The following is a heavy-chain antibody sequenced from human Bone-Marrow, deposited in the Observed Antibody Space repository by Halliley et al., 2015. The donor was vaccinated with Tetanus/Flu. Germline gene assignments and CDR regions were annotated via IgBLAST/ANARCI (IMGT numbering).Heavy chain of an antibody. CDR2: T. V-gene: IGHV4-59*01. CDR3: ARNSGSFFTASFDS. Sequence: TNYNPPLKSRVTISEDTSKNQFSLKLTSVTAADTAVYYCARNSGSFFTASFDSWGQGTPVTVSS. J-gene: IGHJ4*02. D-gene: IGHD3-22*01.